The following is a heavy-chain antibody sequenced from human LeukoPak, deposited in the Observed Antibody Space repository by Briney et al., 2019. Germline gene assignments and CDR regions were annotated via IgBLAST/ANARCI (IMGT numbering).Heavy chain of an antibody. D-gene: IGHD4/OR15-4a*01. J-gene: IGHJ4*02. Sequence: GGSLRLSCAGSGFIFSTYAMTWVRQAPGKGLEWVSGISGSGDTTYYADSVKGRFTISRDNSKNTLYLQMSSLRAEDTAVYYCAKERDYGPADYWGQGTLVTVSS. V-gene: IGHV3-23*01. CDR3: AKERDYGPADY. CDR1: GFIFSTYA. CDR2: ISGSGDTT.